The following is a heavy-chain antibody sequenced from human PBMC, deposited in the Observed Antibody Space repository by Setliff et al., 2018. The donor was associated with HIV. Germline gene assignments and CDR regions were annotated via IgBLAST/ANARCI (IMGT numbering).Heavy chain of an antibody. CDR3: ARDARWLQFPYFDY. J-gene: IGHJ4*01. Sequence: SETLSLTCIVSGGSISSGSYFWSWIRQPAGKGLEWIGHIYTDGSTNYNPSFRSRVTISVDSSKNQFSLKLSSVTAADTAVYYCARDARWLQFPYFDYWGQGTLVTVS. V-gene: IGHV4-61*09. CDR2: IYTDGST. CDR1: GGSISSGSYF. D-gene: IGHD5-12*01.